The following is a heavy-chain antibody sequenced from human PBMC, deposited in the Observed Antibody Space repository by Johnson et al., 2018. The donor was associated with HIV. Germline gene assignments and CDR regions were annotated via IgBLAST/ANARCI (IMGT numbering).Heavy chain of an antibody. CDR1: GFTFSYYA. V-gene: IGHV3-30-3*01. J-gene: IGHJ3*02. D-gene: IGHD1-26*01. Sequence: QVQLVESVGGVVQPGTSLRLSCAASGFTFSYYAIFWVRQAPGKGLEWVAVISHDVSDKYYADSVKGRFTISRDNSKNTLYLQMNSLRPEDTAVYFCARELSEGELGHAFDIWGQGTMVTVSS. CDR2: ISHDVSDK. CDR3: ARELSEGELGHAFDI.